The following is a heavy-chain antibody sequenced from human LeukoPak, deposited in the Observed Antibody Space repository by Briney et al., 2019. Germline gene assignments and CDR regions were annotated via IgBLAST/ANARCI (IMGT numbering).Heavy chain of an antibody. J-gene: IGHJ6*03. CDR1: GGSISSYY. Sequence: PSETLSLTCTVSGGSISSYYWSWIRQPPGKGLEWIGYIYYSGSTNYNPSLKSRVTISVDTSKNQFSLKLSSVTAADTAVYYCAREGQGDMAQQLVQSYYYYYMDVWGKGTRSPSP. CDR2: IYYSGST. V-gene: IGHV4-59*01. CDR3: AREGQGDMAQQLVQSYYYYYMDV. D-gene: IGHD6-13*01.